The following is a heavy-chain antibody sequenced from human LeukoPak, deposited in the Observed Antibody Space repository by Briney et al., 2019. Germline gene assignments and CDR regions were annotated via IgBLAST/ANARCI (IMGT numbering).Heavy chain of an antibody. D-gene: IGHD3-3*01. CDR1: GGTFSSYA. CDR3: ATPGFLEWLKAGYYYMDV. Sequence: SVKVSCKASGGTFSSYAISWVRQAPGQGLEWMGGIIPIFGTANYAHKFQGRVTITTDESTSTAYMELSSLRSEDTAVYYCATPGFLEWLKAGYYYMDVWGKGTTVTVSS. V-gene: IGHV1-69*05. CDR2: IIPIFGTA. J-gene: IGHJ6*03.